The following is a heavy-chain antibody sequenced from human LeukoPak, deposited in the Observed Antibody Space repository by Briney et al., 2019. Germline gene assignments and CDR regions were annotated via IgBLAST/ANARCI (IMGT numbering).Heavy chain of an antibody. J-gene: IGHJ3*02. D-gene: IGHD2-21*02. CDR2: IKQDGSEK. Sequence: GGSLRLSCAASGFIFSSYWMSWVRQAPGKGLEGVANIKQDGSEKYYVDSVKGRFTISRDNAKNSLYLQMNSLRAEDTAVYYCARAHVTGVDAFDIWGQGTMVTVSS. CDR1: GFIFSSYW. V-gene: IGHV3-7*01. CDR3: ARAHVTGVDAFDI.